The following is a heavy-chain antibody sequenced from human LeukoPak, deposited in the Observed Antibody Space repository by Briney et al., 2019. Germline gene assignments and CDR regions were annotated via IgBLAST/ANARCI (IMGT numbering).Heavy chain of an antibody. CDR1: GGSISSSSYY. CDR2: IYYSGST. CDR3: ARYPGYYDSSGYYVSAFDI. D-gene: IGHD3-22*01. Sequence: PSETLSLTRTVSGGSISSSSYYWGWIRQSPGKGLEWIGSIYYSGSTYFNPSLKSRVTMSVDTSKNHFSLKLTSVTDADTAVYYCARYPGYYDSSGYYVSAFDIWGQGTMVTVSS. V-gene: IGHV4-39*02. J-gene: IGHJ3*02.